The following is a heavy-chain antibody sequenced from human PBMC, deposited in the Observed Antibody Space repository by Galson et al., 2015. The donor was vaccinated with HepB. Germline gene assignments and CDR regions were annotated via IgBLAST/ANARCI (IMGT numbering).Heavy chain of an antibody. V-gene: IGHV1-2*02. CDR1: GYTFTDYY. J-gene: IGHJ6*02. CDR2: INPNSGGT. D-gene: IGHD1-26*01. CDR3: ARGQVGATNYYYYGLDV. Sequence: SVKVSCKASGYTFTDYYIHWVRQAPGQGLEWMGWINPNSGGTNYAQKFQGRVTMTRDTSVSTAYMDLSSLRSDDTAVYYCARGQVGATNYYYYGLDVWGQGTTVTVSS.